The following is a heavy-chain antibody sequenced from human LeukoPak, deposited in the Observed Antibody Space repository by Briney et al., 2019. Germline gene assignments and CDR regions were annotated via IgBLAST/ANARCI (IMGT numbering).Heavy chain of an antibody. Sequence: GGSLRLSCAASGFTFSSYSMSWVRQATGMGLEWVANIKQDGSEKYYVDAVKGRFTISRDNAQNSLYLQMNSLRAEDTAVYYCARLASQSYYDFWSGYYTSNHIDLWGQGTLVTVSS. CDR2: IKQDGSEK. D-gene: IGHD3-3*01. J-gene: IGHJ4*02. V-gene: IGHV3-7*01. CDR3: ARLASQSYYDFWSGYYTSNHIDL. CDR1: GFTFSSYS.